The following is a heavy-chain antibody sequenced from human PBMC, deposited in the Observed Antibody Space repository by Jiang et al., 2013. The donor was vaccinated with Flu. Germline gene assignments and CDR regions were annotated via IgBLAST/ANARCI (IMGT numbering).Heavy chain of an antibody. J-gene: IGHJ5*02. D-gene: IGHD3-22*01. Sequence: HSGSXNYKPSLKSRVTISVDTSKNQFSLKLSSVTAADTAVYYCAREGDSSGYYGWFDPWGQGTLVTVSS. CDR3: AREGDSSGYYGWFDP. V-gene: IGHV4-34*01. CDR2: HSGSX.